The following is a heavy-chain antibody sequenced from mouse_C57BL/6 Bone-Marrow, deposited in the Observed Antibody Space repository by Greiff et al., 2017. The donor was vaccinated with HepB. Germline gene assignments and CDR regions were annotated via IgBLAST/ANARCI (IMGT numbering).Heavy chain of an antibody. D-gene: IGHD1-1*01. CDR1: GYTFTSYG. CDR3: ARLGYYAFAY. V-gene: IGHV1-81*01. CDR2: IYPRSGNT. Sequence: QVQLKESGAELARPGASVKLSCKASGYTFTSYGISWVKQRTGQGLEWIGEIYPRSGNTYYNEKFKGKATLTADKSSSTAYMELRSLTSEDSAVYFCARLGYYAFAYWGQGTLVTVSA. J-gene: IGHJ3*01.